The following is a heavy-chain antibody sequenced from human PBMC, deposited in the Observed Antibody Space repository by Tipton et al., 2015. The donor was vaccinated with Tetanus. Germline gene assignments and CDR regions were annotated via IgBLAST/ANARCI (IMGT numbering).Heavy chain of an antibody. CDR1: GDTYTTHG. D-gene: IGHD1-26*01. V-gene: IGHV1-69*01. CDR3: VRHIVGAVPKGYNWFAP. CDR2: IIPKFQTT. Sequence: QVQLVQSGAEVKRPGSSVKVSCKASGDTYTTHGVTWVRQAPGQGLEWMGGIIPKFQTTKYAQRFEGRVTITADELATTAYMELRGLTSEDTATYYCVRHIVGAVPKGYNWFAPWGQGTLVTVST. J-gene: IGHJ5*02.